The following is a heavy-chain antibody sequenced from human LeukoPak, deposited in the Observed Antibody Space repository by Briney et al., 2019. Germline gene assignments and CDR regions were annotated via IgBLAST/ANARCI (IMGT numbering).Heavy chain of an antibody. CDR3: ARVSRALFDY. V-gene: IGHV4-59*01. CDR1: GGSISTYY. Sequence: SETLSLTCTVSGGSISTYYWSWIRQPPGKGLEWIGYIYYSGSTNYNPSLKSRVTISVDTSKNQFSLKLSSVTAADTAVYYCARVSRALFDYWGQGTLVTVSS. J-gene: IGHJ4*02. CDR2: IYYSGST.